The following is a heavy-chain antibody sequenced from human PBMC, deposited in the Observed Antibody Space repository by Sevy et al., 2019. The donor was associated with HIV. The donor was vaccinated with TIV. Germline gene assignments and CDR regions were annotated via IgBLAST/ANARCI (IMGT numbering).Heavy chain of an antibody. D-gene: IGHD6-13*01. CDR2: IWYDGSDR. CDR3: AKNTAAVGVGGFDY. CDR1: GLSFSDYG. V-gene: IGHV3-30*02. J-gene: IGHJ4*02. Sequence: GGSLRLSCTASGLSFSDYGMHWVRQAPGKGLEWVAFIWYDGSDRYYADSVKGRFTISRDNSKNILYLQMSSLRLEDTALHYCAKNTAAVGVGGFDYWGQGILVTVSS.